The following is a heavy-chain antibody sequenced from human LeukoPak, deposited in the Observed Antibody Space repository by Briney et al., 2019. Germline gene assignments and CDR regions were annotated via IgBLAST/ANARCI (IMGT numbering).Heavy chain of an antibody. Sequence: GGSLRLSCAASGFTFNNYAMSWVRQAPGKGLEWVSAISGSGGTTYYADSVKGRFTFSRDNSKNTLYLQMNSLRAEDTAVYYCARGNSYMDVWGKGTTVTVSS. CDR2: ISGSGGTT. CDR3: ARGNSYMDV. J-gene: IGHJ6*03. V-gene: IGHV3-23*01. CDR1: GFTFNNYA.